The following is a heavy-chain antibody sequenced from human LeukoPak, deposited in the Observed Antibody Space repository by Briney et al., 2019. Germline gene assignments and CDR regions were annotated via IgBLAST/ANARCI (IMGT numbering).Heavy chain of an antibody. CDR2: IYYSGST. CDR3: ARAGAGYSYDHDAFDI. Sequence: PSETLSLTCTVSGGSISSSSYYWGWIRQPPGKGLEWIGSIYYSGSTYYNPSLKSRVTISVDTSKNQFSLKLSSVTAADTAVYYCARAGAGYSYDHDAFDIWGQGTMVTVSS. J-gene: IGHJ3*02. V-gene: IGHV4-39*07. D-gene: IGHD5-18*01. CDR1: GGSISSSSYY.